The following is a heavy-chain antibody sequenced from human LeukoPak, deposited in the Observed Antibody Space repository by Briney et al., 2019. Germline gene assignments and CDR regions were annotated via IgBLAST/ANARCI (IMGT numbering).Heavy chain of an antibody. CDR2: IYHSGST. D-gene: IGHD3-22*01. Sequence: PSQTLSLTCAVSGGSISSGGYSWSWIRQPPGKGLEWIGYIYHSGSTYYNPSLKSRVTISVDRSKNQFSPKLSSVTAADTAVYYCASQATYYYDSSGYFDPWGQGTLVTVSS. CDR1: GGSISSGGYS. J-gene: IGHJ5*02. CDR3: ASQATYYYDSSGYFDP. V-gene: IGHV4-30-2*01.